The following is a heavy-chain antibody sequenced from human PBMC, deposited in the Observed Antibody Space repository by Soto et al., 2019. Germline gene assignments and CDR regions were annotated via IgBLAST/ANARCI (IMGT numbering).Heavy chain of an antibody. Sequence: GGSLRLSCAASGFTFSSYAMSWGRQAPGKGLEWVSAISGSGGSTYYADSVKGRFTISRENSKNTLYLQMNSLRAEDTAVYYCAKDFTVTRYYYYYYMDVWGKGTTVTVSS. D-gene: IGHD4-4*01. CDR1: GFTFSSYA. V-gene: IGHV3-23*01. CDR2: ISGSGGST. CDR3: AKDFTVTRYYYYYYMDV. J-gene: IGHJ6*03.